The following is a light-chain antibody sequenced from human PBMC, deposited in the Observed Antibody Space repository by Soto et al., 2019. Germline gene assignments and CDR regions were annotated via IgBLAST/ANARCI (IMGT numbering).Light chain of an antibody. CDR3: QQRSNWPPSST. V-gene: IGKV3-11*01. Sequence: IALTQSPATPPWSPGERATLSCRASQSVSSYLVWYQQKSGQSPRLLIDDASNRATVIPARFSGSVSGTDFTLTISSLEPDDFAVYYCQQRSNWPPSSTFGQGTRLEIK. J-gene: IGKJ5*01. CDR1: QSVSSY. CDR2: DAS.